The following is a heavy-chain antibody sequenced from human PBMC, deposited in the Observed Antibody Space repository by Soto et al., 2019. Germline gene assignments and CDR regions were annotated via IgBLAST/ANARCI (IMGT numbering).Heavy chain of an antibody. D-gene: IGHD5-18*01. V-gene: IGHV3-48*03. Sequence: EVQLVESGGGLVQPGGSLRLSCAATGFTFSSFEMNWVRQAPGRGLEWIAFITSSGRTMSYADSVKGRFTISRDNAGNSLSLQMNTLRAEDTAIYYCVRQAFSYSYSLPYFFDYWGQGALVTVSS. CDR3: VRQAFSYSYSLPYFFDY. CDR1: GFTFSSFE. J-gene: IGHJ4*02. CDR2: ITSSGRTM.